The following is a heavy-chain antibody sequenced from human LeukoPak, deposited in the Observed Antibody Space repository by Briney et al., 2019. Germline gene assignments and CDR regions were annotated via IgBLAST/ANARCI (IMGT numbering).Heavy chain of an antibody. CDR1: GFTFSAYN. CDR3: ERGGSSGRSNFDY. J-gene: IGHJ4*02. CDR2: ITTSSSYM. D-gene: IGHD6-19*01. Sequence: PGGSLRLSCAASGFTFSAYNMNWVRRTPGKGLEWVSSITTSSSYMFYADSVRGRFTISRDNAENSLYLQMNSLRDEDTAVYYCERGGSSGRSNFDYWGQGTLVTVSS. V-gene: IGHV3-21*01.